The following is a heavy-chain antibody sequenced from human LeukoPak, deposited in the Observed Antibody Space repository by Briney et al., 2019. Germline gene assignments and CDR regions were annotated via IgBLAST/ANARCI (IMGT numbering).Heavy chain of an antibody. D-gene: IGHD2-2*01. Sequence: GGSLRLSCTASGFTMSTFAMNCARQAPEKGLEWVSGISGSGVSTYYADSVKGRFTISRDNSNNTLYLQMSSLGAEDTAVYYCAKYWGMGDQLLTFDYWGQGTLVTVSS. V-gene: IGHV3-23*01. CDR2: ISGSGVST. J-gene: IGHJ4*02. CDR3: AKYWGMGDQLLTFDY. CDR1: GFTMSTFA.